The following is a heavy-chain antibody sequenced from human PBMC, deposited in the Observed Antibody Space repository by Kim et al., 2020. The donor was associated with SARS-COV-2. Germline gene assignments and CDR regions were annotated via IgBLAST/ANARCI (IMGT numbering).Heavy chain of an antibody. D-gene: IGHD5-18*01. CDR1: GFTFKDHY. CDR3: ATEGMNIAMAFDS. Sequence: GGSLRLSCAASGFTFKDHYMDWVRQAPGKGLEWVGRSRNKASNYITEFAASVNGRFVISRDESENSMFLQMNSLKFEDTAVYYCATEGMNIAMAFDSWGQGTLVTVSS. V-gene: IGHV3-72*01. CDR2: SRNKASNYIT. J-gene: IGHJ4*02.